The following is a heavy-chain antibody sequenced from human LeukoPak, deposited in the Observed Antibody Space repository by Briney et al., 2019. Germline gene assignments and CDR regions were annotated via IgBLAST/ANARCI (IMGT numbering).Heavy chain of an antibody. Sequence: ASVKVSCKASGYTFTSYYMHWVRQAPGQGLEWMGWINPNSGGTNYAQKFQGRVTMTRDTSISTAYMELSRLRSDDTAVYYCAVRIAADPYYYYYYGMDVWGQGTTVTVSS. V-gene: IGHV1-2*02. D-gene: IGHD6-13*01. J-gene: IGHJ6*02. CDR3: AVRIAADPYYYYYYGMDV. CDR1: GYTFTSYY. CDR2: INPNSGGT.